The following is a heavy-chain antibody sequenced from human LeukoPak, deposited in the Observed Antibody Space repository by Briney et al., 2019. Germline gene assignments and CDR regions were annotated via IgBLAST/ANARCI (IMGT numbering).Heavy chain of an antibody. CDR2: VFHSGDT. CDR1: GSSIISSYSY. V-gene: IGHV4-39*01. D-gene: IGHD4-23*01. J-gene: IGHJ4*02. CDR3: ARRDSVGGNPVLDY. Sequence: SGTLSLTCTVSGSSIISSYSYWGWIIQPPGKGLKLIGSVFHSGDTYYKPSLRSRLTISVDTSKNQFSLKLTSVTAADTAVYYCARRDSVGGNPVLDYWGRGTLVTVSS.